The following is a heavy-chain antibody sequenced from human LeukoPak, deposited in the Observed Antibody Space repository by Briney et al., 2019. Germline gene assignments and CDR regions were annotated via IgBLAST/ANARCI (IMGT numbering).Heavy chain of an antibody. CDR3: ARSGDHYYFDY. J-gene: IGHJ4*02. V-gene: IGHV5-51*01. D-gene: IGHD4-17*01. CDR1: GYSFSSYW. CDR2: IYPGDSDT. Sequence: GESLKISCQGSGYSFSSYWIGWVRQMPGKGLAWMGIIYPGDSDTRYSPSFQGQVTISADKSISTAYLQWSSLKASDTAMYYCARSGDHYYFDYWGQGTLVTVSS.